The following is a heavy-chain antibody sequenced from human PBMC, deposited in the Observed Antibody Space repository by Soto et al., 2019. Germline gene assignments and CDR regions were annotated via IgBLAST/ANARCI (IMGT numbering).Heavy chain of an antibody. CDR3: TRDDIVLEPPAADAFDV. CDR1: GFTFSDSS. J-gene: IGHJ3*01. CDR2: IRSKTNNYAT. V-gene: IGHV3-73*01. Sequence: EVQLVESGGGLVQPGGCLKLSCAASGFTFSDSSIHWVRQASGKGLEWIARIRSKTNNYATAYAASAKGRFTISRDDSTNTAYLQMNSLKPEDTAIYYCTRDDIVLEPPAADAFDVWGQGTMVIVSS. D-gene: IGHD2-2*01.